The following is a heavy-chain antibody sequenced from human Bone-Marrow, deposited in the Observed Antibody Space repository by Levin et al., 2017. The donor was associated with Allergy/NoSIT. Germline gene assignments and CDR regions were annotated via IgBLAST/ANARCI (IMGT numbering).Heavy chain of an antibody. D-gene: IGHD3-10*01. V-gene: IGHV1-69*04. CDR2: IIPILGIA. CDR1: GGTFSSYA. J-gene: IGHJ6*03. CDR3: ARGRRITMVRGVNKNDYYYYYMDV. Sequence: SVKVSCKASGGTFSSYAISWVRQAPGQGLEWMGRIIPILGIANYAQKFQGRVTITADKSTSTAYMELSSLRSEDTAVYYCARGRRITMVRGVNKNDYYYYYMDVWGKGTTVTVSS.